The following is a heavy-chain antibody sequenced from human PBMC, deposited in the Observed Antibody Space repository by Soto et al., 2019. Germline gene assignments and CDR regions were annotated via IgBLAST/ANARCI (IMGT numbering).Heavy chain of an antibody. CDR1: GFTFSSYG. D-gene: IGHD3-3*01. CDR2: ISYDGSNK. V-gene: IGHV3-30*18. J-gene: IGHJ6*02. CDR3: AKDGADYDFWSGPNPGYGMDV. Sequence: GGSLRLSCAASGFTFSSYGMHWVRQAPGKGLEWVAVISYDGSNKYYADSVKGRFTISRDNSKNTLYLQMNSLRAEDTAVYYCAKDGADYDFWSGPNPGYGMDVWGQGTTVTVPS.